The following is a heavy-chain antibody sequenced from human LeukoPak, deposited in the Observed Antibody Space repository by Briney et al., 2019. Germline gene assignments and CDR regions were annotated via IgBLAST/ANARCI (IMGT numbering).Heavy chain of an antibody. CDR1: GYTFTGYY. CDR2: INPNSGGT. D-gene: IGHD2-15*01. Sequence: GASVKVSCKASGYTFTGYYMHWVRQAPGQGLEWMGWINPNSGGTNYAQKFQGRVTMTRHTSISTAYMELSRLRSDDTAVYYCARETGYCSGGSCHAFDYWGQGTLVTVSS. V-gene: IGHV1-2*02. CDR3: ARETGYCSGGSCHAFDY. J-gene: IGHJ4*02.